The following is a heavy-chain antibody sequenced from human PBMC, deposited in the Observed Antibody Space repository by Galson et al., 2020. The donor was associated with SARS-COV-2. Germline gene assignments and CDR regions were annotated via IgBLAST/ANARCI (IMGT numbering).Heavy chain of an antibody. CDR1: GFTFISYS. Sequence: GESLKISCAASGFTFISYSMKWVRQAPGKGLEWVSSIDSASSYIYYADSVKGRFTVSRDNAKNSLYLQMNSLRAEDTAVYYCARDPGYCSGGSCYFSGMDVWGQGTTVTVSS. J-gene: IGHJ6*02. V-gene: IGHV3-21*01. CDR3: ARDPGYCSGGSCYFSGMDV. CDR2: IDSASSYI. D-gene: IGHD2-15*01.